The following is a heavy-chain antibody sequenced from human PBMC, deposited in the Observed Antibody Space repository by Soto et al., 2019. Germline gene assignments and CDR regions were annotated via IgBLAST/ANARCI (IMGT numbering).Heavy chain of an antibody. CDR1: GYIFINYY. CDR2: INPNGGST. J-gene: IGHJ4*02. Sequence: QVHLVQSGAEVKKPGASVKVSCKASGYIFINYYIHWVRQAPGQGLEWIVIINPNGGSTNYAQKSRGRVTMARDTSTSTVSMDLSSLRSGDTAVYYCAMDLAAADHWGQGTMVTVSS. V-gene: IGHV1-46*01. D-gene: IGHD6-13*01. CDR3: AMDLAAADH.